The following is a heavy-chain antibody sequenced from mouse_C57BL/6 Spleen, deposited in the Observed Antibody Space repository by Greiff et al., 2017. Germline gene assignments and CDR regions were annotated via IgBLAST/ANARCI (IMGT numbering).Heavy chain of an antibody. V-gene: IGHV1-64*01. D-gene: IGHD1-1*01. Sequence: QVHVKQPGAELVKPGASVKLSCKASGYTFTSYWMPWVKQRPGQGLEWIGMIHPNGGSTNYNEKFKSKATLTVDKSSSTAYMQLSSLTSEDSAVYYCARGRTGVEAYWGQGTLVTVSA. J-gene: IGHJ3*01. CDR3: ARGRTGVEAY. CDR1: GYTFTSYW. CDR2: IHPNGGST.